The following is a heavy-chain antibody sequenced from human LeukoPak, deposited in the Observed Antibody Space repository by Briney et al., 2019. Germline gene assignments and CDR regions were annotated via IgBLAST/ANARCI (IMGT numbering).Heavy chain of an antibody. D-gene: IGHD5-18*01. CDR2: ISAYNGNT. V-gene: IGHV1-18*01. CDR1: GYTFTSYG. Sequence: ASVKVSCKASGYTFTSYGISWVRQAPGQGLEWMGWISAYNGNTNYAQKLQGRVTMTTDTSTSTAYMKLRSLRSDDTAVYYCARSLGGYSYGCQDYWGQGTLVTVSS. J-gene: IGHJ4*02. CDR3: ARSLGGYSYGCQDY.